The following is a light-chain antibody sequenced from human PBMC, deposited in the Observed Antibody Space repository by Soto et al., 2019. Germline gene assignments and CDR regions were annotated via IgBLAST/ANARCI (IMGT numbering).Light chain of an antibody. Sequence: EIVLTQSPATLSLSPGERATLSCRASQSVSSYLAWYQQKPGQPPSLLIYYASNRATGIPARFSGSGSATDYSLTIISLEPADFSVYYWQQHCDWPPLTFGGGTKVEIK. J-gene: IGKJ4*01. V-gene: IGKV3-11*01. CDR2: YAS. CDR3: QQHCDWPPLT. CDR1: QSVSSY.